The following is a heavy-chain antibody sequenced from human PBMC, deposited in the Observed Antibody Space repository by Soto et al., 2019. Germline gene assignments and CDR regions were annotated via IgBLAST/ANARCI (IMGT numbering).Heavy chain of an antibody. CDR1: GFTVSTKY. CDR3: AGETYYYGSGNYGWFDP. J-gene: IGHJ5*02. CDR2: IYPGGNT. V-gene: IGHV3-53*01. Sequence: EVQLVESGGGLIQPGGSLRLSCAASGFTVSTKYMNWVRQAPGRGLEWVSVIYPGGNTYYTDSVKGRFTISRDGSRNTMFLQMNSLRAEDTALYYCAGETYYYGSGNYGWFDPWGQGTLVTVSS. D-gene: IGHD3-10*01.